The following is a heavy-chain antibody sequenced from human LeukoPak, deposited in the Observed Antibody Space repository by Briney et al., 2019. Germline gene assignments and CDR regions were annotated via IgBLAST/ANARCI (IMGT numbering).Heavy chain of an antibody. CDR2: INHSGST. CDR1: GGSFSGYY. J-gene: IGHJ5*02. CDR3: ARLGTVTTNWFDP. V-gene: IGHV4-34*01. D-gene: IGHD4-17*01. Sequence: SETLSLTCAVYGGSFSGYYWSWIRQPPGKGLEWIGEINHSGSTNYNPSLKSRVTISVDTSKNQFSLKLSSVTAADTAVYYCARLGTVTTNWFDPWGQGTLVTVSS.